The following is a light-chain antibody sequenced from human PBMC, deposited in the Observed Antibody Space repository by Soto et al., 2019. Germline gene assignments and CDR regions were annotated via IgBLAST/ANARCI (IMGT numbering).Light chain of an antibody. CDR1: QSVSSNY. Sequence: ERVLTQSPAILSLSPGERATLSCRASQSVSSNYLAWYQQKPAQAPRRLIYGASSRATGIPDRFSGSGSGTDFTLTISRLEPEDLAVYYCQQYGSSPFNFGPGTKVDIK. V-gene: IGKV3-20*01. CDR2: GAS. CDR3: QQYGSSPFN. J-gene: IGKJ3*01.